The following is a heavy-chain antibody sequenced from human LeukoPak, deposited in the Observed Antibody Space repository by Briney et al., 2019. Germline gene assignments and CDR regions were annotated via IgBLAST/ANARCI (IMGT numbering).Heavy chain of an antibody. J-gene: IGHJ3*02. V-gene: IGHV1-18*01. CDR1: GYTFTSYG. CDR3: AREGPRVSAFGI. Sequence: ASVKVSCKASGYTFTSYGISWVRQAPGQGLEWMEWLSTYNGNTHYAQNLQGRVTITTDTSTSTAYMELRSLRSDDTAVYYCAREGPRVSAFGIWGQGTMVTVSS. CDR2: LSTYNGNT.